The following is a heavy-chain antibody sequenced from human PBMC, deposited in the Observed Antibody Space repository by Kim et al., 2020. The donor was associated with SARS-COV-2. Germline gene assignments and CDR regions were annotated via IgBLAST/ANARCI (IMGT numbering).Heavy chain of an antibody. CDR3: ARVGNFWSGYYLDY. Sequence: ADSVKGRFTNSRDNSKNTLYLQMNSRRAEDTAVYYCARVGNFWSGYYLDYWGQGTLVTVSS. D-gene: IGHD3-3*01. V-gene: IGHV3-66*01. J-gene: IGHJ4*02.